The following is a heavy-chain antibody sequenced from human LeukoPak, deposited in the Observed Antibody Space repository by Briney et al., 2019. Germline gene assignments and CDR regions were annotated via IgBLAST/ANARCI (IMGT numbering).Heavy chain of an antibody. CDR2: IRYDGSNK. CDR1: GFTFSSYG. CDR3: AKGYSGYAFYFDY. D-gene: IGHD5-12*01. Sequence: GGPLRLSCAASGFTFSSYGMHWVRQAPGKGLEWVAFIRYDGSNKYYADSVKGRFTISRDNSKNTLYLQMNSLRAEDTAVYYCAKGYSGYAFYFDYWGRGTLVTVSS. V-gene: IGHV3-30*02. J-gene: IGHJ4*02.